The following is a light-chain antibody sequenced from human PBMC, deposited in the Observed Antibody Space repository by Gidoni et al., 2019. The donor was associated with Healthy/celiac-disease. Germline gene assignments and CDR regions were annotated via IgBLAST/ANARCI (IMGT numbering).Light chain of an antibody. J-gene: IGKJ1*01. V-gene: IGKV3-20*01. CDR1: QSVSSSY. Sequence: DIVLTPSPVTLSLSPGERATLSCRASQSVSSSYLAWYQQKPGQAPRLLIYGASSRATGIPDRFSGSGSGTDFTLTISRLEPEDFAVYYCQQYGSSLRTFGQGTKVEIK. CDR2: GAS. CDR3: QQYGSSLRT.